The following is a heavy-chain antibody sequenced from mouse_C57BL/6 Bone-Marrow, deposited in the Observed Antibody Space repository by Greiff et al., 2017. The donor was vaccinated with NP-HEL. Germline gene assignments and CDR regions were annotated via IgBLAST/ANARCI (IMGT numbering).Heavy chain of an antibody. J-gene: IGHJ4*01. D-gene: IGHD1-1*01. CDR3: ARGALQDYYAMDY. V-gene: IGHV7-3*01. CDR2: IRNKANGYTT. CDR1: GFTFTDYY. Sequence: EVMLVESGGGLVQPGGSLSLSCAASGFTFTDYYMSWVRQPPGKALEWLGFIRNKANGYTTEYSASVKGRFTISRDNSQSILYLQMNALRAEDSATYYCARGALQDYYAMDYWGQGTSVTVSS.